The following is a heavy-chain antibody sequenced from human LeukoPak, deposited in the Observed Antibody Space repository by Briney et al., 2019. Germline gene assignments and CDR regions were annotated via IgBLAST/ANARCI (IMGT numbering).Heavy chain of an antibody. CDR2: IYYSGTA. J-gene: IGHJ4*02. D-gene: IGHD5-18*01. CDR3: ARGSDVDTAMVFDY. V-gene: IGHV4-59*01. Sequence: PSETLSLTCTVSGASISGYHWSWIRQPPGKGLEWMGYIYYSGTANYNPSLKSRVTISVDTSKNQFSLKLSSVTAADTAVYYCARGSDVDTAMVFDYWGQGTLVTVSS. CDR1: GASISGYH.